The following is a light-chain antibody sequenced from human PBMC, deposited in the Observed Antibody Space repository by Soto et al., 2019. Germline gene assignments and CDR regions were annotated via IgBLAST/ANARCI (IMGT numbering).Light chain of an antibody. V-gene: IGKV1-9*01. J-gene: IGKJ4*02. CDR1: QGISSY. CDR2: AAS. CDR3: QQLNSLLELT. Sequence: DIQLTQSPSFLSASVGDRVTITCRASQGISSYLAWYQQKPGKAPKLLIYAASTLQSGVPSRFSGSGSGTEFTLTISSLQPEDVATYYCQQLNSLLELTFGGGTKVEIK.